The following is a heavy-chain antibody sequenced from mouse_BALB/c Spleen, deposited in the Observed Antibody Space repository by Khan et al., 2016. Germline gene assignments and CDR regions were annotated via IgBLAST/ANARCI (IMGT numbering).Heavy chain of an antibody. D-gene: IGHD2-2*01. CDR3: SRSVSWFRRYYFDY. CDR2: LSYSGTT. CDR1: GYSITSDYA. Sequence: EVKLLESGPGLVKPSQSLSLTCTVTGYSITSDYAWSWIRQFPGNKLEWMGYLSYSGTTSYNPSLKSRISITRDTSNNQFFLQLNFVTPEETATYYGSRSVSWFRRYYFDYWGQGTTLTVSS. V-gene: IGHV3-2*02. J-gene: IGHJ2*01.